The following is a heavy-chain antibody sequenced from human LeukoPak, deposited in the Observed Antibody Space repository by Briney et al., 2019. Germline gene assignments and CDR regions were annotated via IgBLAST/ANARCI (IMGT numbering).Heavy chain of an antibody. CDR1: GGSFSGYY. CDR2: INHSGST. Sequence: SETLSLTCAVYGGSFSGYYWSWIRQPRGKGLEWIGEINHSGSTNYNPSLKSRVTISVDTSKNQFSLKLSSVTAADTAVYYCARAAHAGGDTAMANTLDYWGQGTLVTVSS. D-gene: IGHD5-18*01. CDR3: ARAAHAGGDTAMANTLDY. V-gene: IGHV4-34*01. J-gene: IGHJ4*02.